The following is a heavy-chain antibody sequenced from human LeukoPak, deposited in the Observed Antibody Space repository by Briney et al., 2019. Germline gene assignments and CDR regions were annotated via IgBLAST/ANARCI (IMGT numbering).Heavy chain of an antibody. J-gene: IGHJ4*02. CDR2: TSASGGAT. V-gene: IGHV3-23*01. CDR3: AKAGSVGYYDFWSGYGGNYFDY. Sequence: PGGSLRLSCAASGFTFSNYAMSWVRQAPGKGLEWVSSTSASGGATYYADSVKGRFTISRDNSKNTLYLQMNSLRAEDTAVYYCAKAGSVGYYDFWSGYGGNYFDYRGQGTLVTVSS. D-gene: IGHD3-3*01. CDR1: GFTFSNYA.